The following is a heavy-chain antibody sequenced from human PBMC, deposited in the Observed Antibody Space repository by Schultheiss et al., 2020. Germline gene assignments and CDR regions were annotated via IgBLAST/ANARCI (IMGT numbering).Heavy chain of an antibody. D-gene: IGHD3-3*01. V-gene: IGHV3-13*05. Sequence: GGSLRLSCAASGFTFSSYDMHWVRQATGKGLEWVSAIGTAGDPYYPGSVKGRFTNSRDKAKNSLYLQMNSLRAEDTAVYYCAKDNDFWSGYAGEFDYWGQGTLVTVSS. J-gene: IGHJ4*02. CDR1: GFTFSSYD. CDR3: AKDNDFWSGYAGEFDY. CDR2: IGTAGDP.